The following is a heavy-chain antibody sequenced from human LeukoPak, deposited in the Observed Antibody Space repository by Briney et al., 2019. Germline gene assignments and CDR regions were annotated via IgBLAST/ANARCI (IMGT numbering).Heavy chain of an antibody. CDR2: IGGGGSDT. V-gene: IGHV3-23*01. Sequence: PGGSLRLSCATSGFAFSSYWMSWVRQAPGLGLEWVSHIGGGGSDTYYTDSVKGRFTISRDDSKNMMFLQMNNLRAEDTGIYYCAKDFLMKNGIFDAFDIWGQGAMVTVSS. CDR1: GFAFSSYW. CDR3: AKDFLMKNGIFDAFDI. J-gene: IGHJ3*02. D-gene: IGHD3-3*01.